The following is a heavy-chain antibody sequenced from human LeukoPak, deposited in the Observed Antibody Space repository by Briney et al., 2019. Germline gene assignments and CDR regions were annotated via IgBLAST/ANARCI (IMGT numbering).Heavy chain of an antibody. J-gene: IGHJ5*02. Sequence: PGGSLRLSCAASGFTFDDYGMSWVRQAPGKGLEWVSGINWNGGSTGYADSVKGRFTISRDNAKNSLYLQMNSLRAEDTASYYCARVRCSGGSCYWGHRWFDPWGQGTLVTVSS. CDR1: GFTFDDYG. V-gene: IGHV3-20*04. CDR3: ARVRCSGGSCYWGHRWFDP. CDR2: INWNGGST. D-gene: IGHD2-15*01.